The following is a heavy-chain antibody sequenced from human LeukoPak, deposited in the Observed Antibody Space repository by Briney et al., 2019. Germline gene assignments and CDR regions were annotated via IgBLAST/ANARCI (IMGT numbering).Heavy chain of an antibody. CDR1: GGSISSSSYY. Sequence: KPSETLSLTCTVSGGSISSSSYYWGWIRQPPGKGLEWIGSIYYSGSTYYNPSLKSRVTISVDTSKNQFSLKLSSVTAADTAVYYCARRVDYVWGSYRYDWFDPWGQGTLVTVSS. CDR3: ARRVDYVWGSYRYDWFDP. CDR2: IYYSGST. J-gene: IGHJ5*02. V-gene: IGHV4-39*01. D-gene: IGHD3-16*02.